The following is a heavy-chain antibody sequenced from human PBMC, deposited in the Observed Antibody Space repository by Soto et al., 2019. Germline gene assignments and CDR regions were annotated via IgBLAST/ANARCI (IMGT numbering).Heavy chain of an antibody. Sequence: GGSLRLSCAASGFTFSNYAMDWVRQPPGKGLEWVSVITGNGGSTYYTDSVKGRFTFSRDNSKNTLYLQMNSLRAEDTAVYYCARGEPNYYDSSGYDRWRGKYFDYWAQGTLVTVSS. J-gene: IGHJ4*02. V-gene: IGHV3-23*01. D-gene: IGHD3-22*01. CDR1: GFTFSNYA. CDR3: ARGEPNYYDSSGYDRWRGKYFDY. CDR2: ITGNGGST.